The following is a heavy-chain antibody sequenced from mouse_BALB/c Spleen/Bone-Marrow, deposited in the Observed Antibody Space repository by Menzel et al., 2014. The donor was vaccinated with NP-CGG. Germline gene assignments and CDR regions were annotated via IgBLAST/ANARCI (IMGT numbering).Heavy chain of an antibody. D-gene: IGHD1-1*01. CDR2: ISSGGSYT. CDR1: GFTFSSYG. J-gene: IGHJ2*01. Sequence: DVKLVESGGDLVKPGGSLKLSCVASGFTFSSYGMSWVRQTPDKRLEWVATISSGGSYTYYPDSVKGRFTISRDNAKNTLYLQMSSLKSEDTAMYYCGRNCYGSSYYFDYWGQGTTLTVSS. CDR3: GRNCYGSSYYFDY. V-gene: IGHV5-6*02.